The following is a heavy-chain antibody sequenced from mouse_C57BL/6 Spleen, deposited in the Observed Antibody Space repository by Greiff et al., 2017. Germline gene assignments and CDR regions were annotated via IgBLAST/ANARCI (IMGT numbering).Heavy chain of an antibody. CDR2: IWRGGST. CDR1: GFSLTSYG. J-gene: IGHJ4*01. V-gene: IGHV2-5*01. CDR3: AKKGGSYGTYAMDY. Sequence: QVQLKESGPGLVQPSQSLSITCTVSGFSLTSYGVHWVRQSPGKGLEWLGVIWRGGSTDYNAAFMSRLSITKDNSKSQVFFKMNSLQADDTAIYYCAKKGGSYGTYAMDYWGQGTSVTVSS. D-gene: IGHD1-1*01.